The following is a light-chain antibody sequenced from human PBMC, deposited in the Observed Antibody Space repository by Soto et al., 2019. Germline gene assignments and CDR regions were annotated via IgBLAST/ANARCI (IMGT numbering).Light chain of an antibody. V-gene: IGKV2-28*01. J-gene: IGKJ4*01. CDR2: VGS. Sequence: DVVMTQSPLSLPVTPGEPASISCRSSESLMDDNGYVFWDWYLKKPGHPLQLLIYVGSNRASGVPERVSGSVYGTDCTLKLSRVEAEDVGVYYCMKTLQMPRPFGGGTTVASK. CDR1: ESLMDDNGYVF. CDR3: MKTLQMPRP.